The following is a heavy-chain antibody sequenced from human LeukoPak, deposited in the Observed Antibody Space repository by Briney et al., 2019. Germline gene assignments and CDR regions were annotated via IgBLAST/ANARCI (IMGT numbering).Heavy chain of an antibody. V-gene: IGHV4-59*01. CDR3: ARSSGWYRSLDY. CDR1: GGSISSYY. Sequence: SATLSLTCTVSGGSISSYYWSWIRQPPGKGLEWIGYIYYSGSTNYNPSLKSRVTISLDTSKNQFSLKLSSVTAADTAVFYCARSSGWYRSLDYWGQGTLVTVSS. CDR2: IYYSGST. D-gene: IGHD6-19*01. J-gene: IGHJ4*02.